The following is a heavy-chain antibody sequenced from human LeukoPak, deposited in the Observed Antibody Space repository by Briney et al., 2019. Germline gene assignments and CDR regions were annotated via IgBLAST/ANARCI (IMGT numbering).Heavy chain of an antibody. Sequence: PSETLSLTCAVSGYSLGKNYYWGWIRQPPGKGLEWIWRIYGTGSTSYNPSLMNRVTMSVDTSKNHFSLKLTSLTAADTAVYYCARYDSRGSASTRFDYWGQGILVTISS. D-gene: IGHD3-16*01. J-gene: IGHJ4*02. CDR1: GYSLGKNYY. CDR3: ARYDSRGSASTRFDY. CDR2: IYGTGST. V-gene: IGHV4-38-2*01.